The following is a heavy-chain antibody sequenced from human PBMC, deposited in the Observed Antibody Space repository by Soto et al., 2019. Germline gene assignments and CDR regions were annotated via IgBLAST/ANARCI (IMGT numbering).Heavy chain of an antibody. D-gene: IGHD6-6*01. V-gene: IGHV4-31*03. CDR3: ARGSFSSSSSWFDP. CDR2: IYYSGRT. Sequence: SETLSLTCTGSGGSISSGGYYWSWIRQHPGKGLEWIGYIYYSGRTYYNPSLHSRVSIAVDTTENQFSLKLTSVTAADTSVYYCARGSFSSSSSWFDPWGRGTLVTVSS. CDR1: GGSISSGGYY. J-gene: IGHJ5*02.